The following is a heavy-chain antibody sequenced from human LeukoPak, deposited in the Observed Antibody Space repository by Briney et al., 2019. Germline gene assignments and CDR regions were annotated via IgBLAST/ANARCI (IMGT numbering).Heavy chain of an antibody. Sequence: ASVKVSCKASGYTFTGYYMHWLRQAPGQGPEWMGIINPRGGSTDYAQKFQGRVTMTSDTSTSTVYMELHSLRSDDTAVYFCARVGMTAATADFWGQGTLVTVSS. CDR1: GYTFTGYY. CDR2: INPRGGST. J-gene: IGHJ4*02. D-gene: IGHD6-25*01. V-gene: IGHV1-46*01. CDR3: ARVGMTAATADF.